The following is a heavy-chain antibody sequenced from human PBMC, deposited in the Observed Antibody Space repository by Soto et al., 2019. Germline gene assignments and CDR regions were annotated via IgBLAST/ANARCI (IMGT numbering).Heavy chain of an antibody. D-gene: IGHD2-15*01. J-gene: IGHJ4*02. CDR2: IIPILGIA. V-gene: IGHV1-69*02. CDR3: AMEGYCSGGSCYSVYFLDY. CDR1: GGTFSSYT. Sequence: QVQLVQSGAEVKKPGSSVKVSCKASGGTFSSYTISWVRQAPGQGLEWMGRIIPILGIANYAQKFQGRVTITADKSTSTAYMELSSLRSEDTAVYYCAMEGYCSGGSCYSVYFLDYWGQGPLVTVSS.